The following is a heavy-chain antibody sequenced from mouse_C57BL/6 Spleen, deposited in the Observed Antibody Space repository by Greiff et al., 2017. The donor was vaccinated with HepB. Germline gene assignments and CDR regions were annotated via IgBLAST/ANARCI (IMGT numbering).Heavy chain of an antibody. V-gene: IGHV5-17*01. D-gene: IGHD2-3*01. CDR3: ARGDGSLWYFDV. Sequence: EVHLVESGGGLVKPGGSLKLSCAASGFTFSDYGMHWVRQAPEKGLEWVAYISSGSSTIYYADTVKGRFTISRDNAKNTLFLQMTSLRSEDTAMYYCARGDGSLWYFDVWGTGTTVTVSS. CDR2: ISSGSSTI. J-gene: IGHJ1*03. CDR1: GFTFSDYG.